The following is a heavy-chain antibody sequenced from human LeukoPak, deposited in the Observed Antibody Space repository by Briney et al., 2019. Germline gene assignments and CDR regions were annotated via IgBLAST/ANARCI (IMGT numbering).Heavy chain of an antibody. V-gene: IGHV3-30*04. CDR2: ISYDGSNK. Sequence: GGSLRLSCAASGFTFSSYAMHWVRQAPGKGLEWVAVISYDGSNKYYADSVKGRFTISRDNSKNTLYLQMNSLRAEDTAVYYCARDHSVGYCTNGVCYYFDYWGQGTLVTVSS. CDR1: GFTFSSYA. D-gene: IGHD2-8*01. J-gene: IGHJ4*02. CDR3: ARDHSVGYCTNGVCYYFDY.